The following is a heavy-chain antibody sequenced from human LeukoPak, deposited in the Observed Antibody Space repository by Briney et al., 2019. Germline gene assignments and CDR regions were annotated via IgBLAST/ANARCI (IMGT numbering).Heavy chain of an antibody. J-gene: IGHJ5*02. V-gene: IGHV1-69*01. Sequence: SVKVSCKASGGTFSSYAISWVRQAPGQGPEWMGGIIPIFGTANYAQKFQGRVTITADESTSTAYMELSGLRSEDTAVYYCASAALDDYSNAEGWFDPWGQGTLVAVSS. CDR3: ASAALDDYSNAEGWFDP. CDR1: GGTFSSYA. CDR2: IIPIFGTA. D-gene: IGHD4-11*01.